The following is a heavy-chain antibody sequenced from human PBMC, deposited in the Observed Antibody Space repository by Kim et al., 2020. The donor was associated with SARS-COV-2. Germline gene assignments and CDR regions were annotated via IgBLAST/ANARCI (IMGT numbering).Heavy chain of an antibody. D-gene: IGHD4-17*01. Sequence: SETLSLTCTVSGGSISSYYWSWIRQPPGKGLEWIGYIYYSGSTNYNPSLKSRVTISVDTSKNQFSLKLSSVTAADTAMYYCARTLYGDYSYGMDVWGQGTTVTVSS. CDR1: GGSISSYY. CDR2: IYYSGST. V-gene: IGHV4-59*08. CDR3: ARTLYGDYSYGMDV. J-gene: IGHJ6*02.